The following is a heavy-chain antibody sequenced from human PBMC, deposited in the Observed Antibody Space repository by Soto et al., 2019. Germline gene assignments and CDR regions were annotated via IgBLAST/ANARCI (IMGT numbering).Heavy chain of an antibody. V-gene: IGHV4-34*01. CDR2: INHSGST. CDR3: ARKEYNYDSSGYYYDY. D-gene: IGHD3-22*01. CDR1: GGSFSGYY. J-gene: IGHJ4*02. Sequence: PSETLSLTCAVYGGSFSGYYWSWIRQPPGKGLEWIGEINHSGSTNYNPSLKSRVTISVDTSKNQFSLKLSSVTAADTAVYYCARKEYNYDSSGYYYDYWGQGTLVTVSS.